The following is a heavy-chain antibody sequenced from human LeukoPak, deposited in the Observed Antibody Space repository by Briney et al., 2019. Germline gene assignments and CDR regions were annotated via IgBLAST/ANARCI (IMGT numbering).Heavy chain of an antibody. CDR1: GFTFSNYW. J-gene: IGHJ4*02. D-gene: IGHD3-10*01. Sequence: PGGSLRLSCAASGFTFSNYWMSWVRQAPGKGPEWVGDIKTDGSDKYYVGSVKGRLTISRDNAKNSLYLQMNSLRAEDTAVHYCARDSLIQYGSGSYWGFDYWGQGILVTVSS. V-gene: IGHV3-7*03. CDR2: IKTDGSDK. CDR3: ARDSLIQYGSGSYWGFDY.